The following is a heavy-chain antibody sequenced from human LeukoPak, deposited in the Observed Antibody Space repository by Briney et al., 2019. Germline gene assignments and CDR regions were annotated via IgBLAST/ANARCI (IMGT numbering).Heavy chain of an antibody. CDR1: GFTFSSYA. J-gene: IGHJ4*02. V-gene: IGHV3-23*01. CDR3: AKDDFWSGYPSNSDH. D-gene: IGHD3-3*01. Sequence: GGSLRLSCAASGFTFSSYAMGWVRQAPGKGLEWVSAISGSGGSTYYADSVKGRFTISRDNSKNTLYLQMSSLRAEDTAVYYCAKDDFWSGYPSNSDHWGQGTLVTVSS. CDR2: ISGSGGST.